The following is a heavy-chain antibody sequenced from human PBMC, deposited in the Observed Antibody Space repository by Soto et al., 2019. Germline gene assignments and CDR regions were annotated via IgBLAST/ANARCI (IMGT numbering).Heavy chain of an antibody. CDR2: INHSGST. CDR1: GGSFSGYY. V-gene: IGHV4-34*01. Sequence: KTSETLSLTCAVYGGSFSGYYWSWIRQPPGKGLEWIGEINHSGSTNYNPALKSRVTISVDTTKNQFSLKLSSVTAADTAVYYCARGRLDFWSGYYTGREYGMDVWGRGTTVTVSS. J-gene: IGHJ6*02. D-gene: IGHD3-3*01. CDR3: ARGRLDFWSGYYTGREYGMDV.